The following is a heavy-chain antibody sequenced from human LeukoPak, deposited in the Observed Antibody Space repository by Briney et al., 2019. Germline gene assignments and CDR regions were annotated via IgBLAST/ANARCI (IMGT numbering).Heavy chain of an antibody. D-gene: IGHD3-22*01. Sequence: HSGGSLRLSCAASGFTFSNYAMTWVRQGPGKGLEWVAIISYDGRNNHYADSVKGRFTISRDNSKNTLHLQMNSLRAEDTAVYYCAKLGFDSSGSHTLCDYWGQGTQVTVSS. CDR2: ISYDGRNN. J-gene: IGHJ4*02. CDR3: AKLGFDSSGSHTLCDY. CDR1: GFTFSNYA. V-gene: IGHV3-30*18.